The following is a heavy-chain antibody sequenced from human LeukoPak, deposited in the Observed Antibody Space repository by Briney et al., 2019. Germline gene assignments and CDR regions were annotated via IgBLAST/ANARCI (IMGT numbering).Heavy chain of an antibody. CDR1: GGSISSGGYY. CDR3: ARSRGLLGWFDP. Sequence: PSETLSLACTVSGGSISSGGYYWSWIRQHPGKGLEWIGYIYYSGNTYYNPSLKSRVTISVDTSKNQFSLKLSSVTAADTAVYYCARSRGLLGWFDPWGQGTLVTVSS. V-gene: IGHV4-31*03. D-gene: IGHD3-10*01. J-gene: IGHJ5*02. CDR2: IYYSGNT.